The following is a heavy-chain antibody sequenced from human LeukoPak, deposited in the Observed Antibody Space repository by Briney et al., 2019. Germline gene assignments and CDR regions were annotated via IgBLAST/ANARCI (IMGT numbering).Heavy chain of an antibody. Sequence: PSETLSLTCTVSGGSISSYYWSWIRQPPGKGLEWIGYIYYSGSTNYNPSLKSRVTISVDTSKNQFSLKLSSVTAADTAVYYCAREKLSGAFDIWGQGTMVTVSS. V-gene: IGHV4-59*12. D-gene: IGHD1-1*01. CDR2: IYYSGST. CDR3: AREKLSGAFDI. CDR1: GGSISSYY. J-gene: IGHJ3*02.